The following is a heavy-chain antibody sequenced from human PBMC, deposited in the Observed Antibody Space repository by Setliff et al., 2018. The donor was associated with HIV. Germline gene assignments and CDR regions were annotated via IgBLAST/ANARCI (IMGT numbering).Heavy chain of an antibody. V-gene: IGHV4-4*07. J-gene: IGHJ3*02. CDR2: IHFSGTTT. CDR1: AGAITNYY. Sequence: SETLSLTCTVSAGAITNYYWNWIRQPAGKGLEWIGRIHFSGTTTIYHPSLKSLVTMSEDRTKQQFSMRLTSVTAADTGLYYCARSAYYWDDAFDIWGQGEMVTVSS. CDR3: ARSAYYWDDAFDI. D-gene: IGHD3-22*01.